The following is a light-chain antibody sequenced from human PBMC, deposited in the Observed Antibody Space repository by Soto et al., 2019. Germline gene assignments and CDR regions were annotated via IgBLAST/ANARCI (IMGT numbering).Light chain of an antibody. J-gene: IGLJ2*01. CDR2: STN. CDR3: SSYAGSNNVV. CDR1: SAPLSTTYY. V-gene: IGLV8-61*01. Sequence: QTVVTQEPAVSVSPGGTVTLTCGLRSAPLSTTYYPAWCQQAPGQPPRTLIYSTNTRSSGVPDRFSGSKSGNTASLTVSGLRAEDEAEYYCSSYAGSNNVVFGGGTKLTVL.